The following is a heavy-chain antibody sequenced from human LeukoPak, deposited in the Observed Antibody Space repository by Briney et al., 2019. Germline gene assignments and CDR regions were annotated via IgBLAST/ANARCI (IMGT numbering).Heavy chain of an antibody. J-gene: IGHJ4*02. D-gene: IGHD4-17*01. CDR3: SKKGESEDYGKPG. Sequence: GGSLRLSCAASGFTLGTYDMYWVRQAPGKGLECVSSISRSGGSTYYADSVKGRFTISRDNSKNTLYLQMSSLRADDTAVYYCSKKGESEDYGKPGWGQGTLVTVSS. CDR2: ISRSGGST. V-gene: IGHV3-23*01. CDR1: GFTLGTYD.